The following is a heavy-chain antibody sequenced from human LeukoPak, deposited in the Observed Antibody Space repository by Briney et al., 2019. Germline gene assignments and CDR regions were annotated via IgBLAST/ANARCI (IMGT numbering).Heavy chain of an antibody. CDR3: AKYLAHSSGWLLDAFDI. CDR2: ISYDGSNK. CDR1: GFTFSGYG. D-gene: IGHD6-19*01. V-gene: IGHV3-30*18. J-gene: IGHJ3*02. Sequence: GGSLRLSCAASGFTFSGYGMHWVRQAPGKGLEWVAAISYDGSNKYYADSVKGRFVISRDNSKNTLYVQMNSLRAEDTAVYYCAKYLAHSSGWLLDAFDIWGQGTMVTVSS.